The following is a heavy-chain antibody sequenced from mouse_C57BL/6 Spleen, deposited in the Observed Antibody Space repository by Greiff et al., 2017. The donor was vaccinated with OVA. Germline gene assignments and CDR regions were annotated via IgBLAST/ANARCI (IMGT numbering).Heavy chain of an antibody. D-gene: IGHD1-1*01. CDR2: INPSNGGT. CDR3: ARDFITTVVATDY. V-gene: IGHV1-53*01. Sequence: QVQLQQPGTELVKPGASAKLSCKASGYTFTSYWMHWVKQRPGQGLEWIGNINPSNGGTNYNEKFKSKATLTVDKSSSTAYMQLSSLTSEDSAVYYCARDFITTVVATDYWGQGTTLTVSS. J-gene: IGHJ2*01. CDR1: GYTFTSYW.